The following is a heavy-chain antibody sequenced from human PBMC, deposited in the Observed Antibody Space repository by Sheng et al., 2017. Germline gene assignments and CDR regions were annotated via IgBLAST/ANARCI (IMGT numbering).Heavy chain of an antibody. J-gene: IGHJ5*02. V-gene: IGHV1-69*04. Sequence: QVQLVQSGAEVKKPGSSVKVSCKASGGTFSSYAISWVRQAPGQGLEWMGGIIPILGIANYAQKFQGRVTITADKSTSTAYMELSSLRSEDTAVYYCARLYCSSTSTSCTVGWFDPWGQGTLVTVSS. D-gene: IGHD2-2*01. CDR2: IIPILGIA. CDR1: GGTFSSYA. CDR3: ARLYCSSTSTSCTVGWFDP.